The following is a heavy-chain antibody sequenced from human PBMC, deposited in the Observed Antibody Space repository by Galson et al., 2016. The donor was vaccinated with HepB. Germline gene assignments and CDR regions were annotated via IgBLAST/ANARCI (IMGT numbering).Heavy chain of an antibody. CDR3: ARGWEGYWGKRRGRNFVVVPPDY. CDR2: MNPSSGNT. V-gene: IGHV1-8*01. J-gene: IGHJ4*02. D-gene: IGHD2-2*01. Sequence: SVKVSCKASGYSFSSYDINWVRQATGQGLEGMGWMNPSSGNTDYAQKFQGRVTMTRSTSTSTAYMELSSLTAEDTAVYYCARGWEGYWGKRRGRNFVVVPPDYWGQGTLVTVSS. CDR1: GYSFSSYD.